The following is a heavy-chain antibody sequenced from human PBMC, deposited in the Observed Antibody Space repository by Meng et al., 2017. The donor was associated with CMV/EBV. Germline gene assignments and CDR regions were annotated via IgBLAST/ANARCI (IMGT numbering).Heavy chain of an antibody. Sequence: QIPLKESCPPVVKPTQTLTLTGPFSGSSHTTSGVGVGWIRHPPGKALEWLALIYWDDDKRYSPSLKSRLTITKDTSKNQVVLTMTNMDPVDTATYYCAHSQRGYSGPVDFDYWGQGTLVTVSS. CDR2: IYWDDDK. CDR1: GSSHTTSGVG. J-gene: IGHJ4*02. V-gene: IGHV2-5*02. CDR3: AHSQRGYSGPVDFDY. D-gene: IGHD5-12*01.